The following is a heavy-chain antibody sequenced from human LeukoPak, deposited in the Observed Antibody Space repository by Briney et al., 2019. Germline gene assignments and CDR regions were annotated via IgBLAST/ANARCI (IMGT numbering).Heavy chain of an antibody. CDR3: ARPADHYYYGMDV. CDR1: GFTFSSYE. Sequence: GGSLRLSCAASGFTFSSYEMNWVRQAPGKGLEWVSYISSSGSTIYYADSVKGRFTISRDNAKNSLSLQMNSLRAEDTAVYYCARPADHYYYGMDVCGQGTTVTVSS. CDR2: ISSSGSTI. J-gene: IGHJ6*01. V-gene: IGHV3-48*03.